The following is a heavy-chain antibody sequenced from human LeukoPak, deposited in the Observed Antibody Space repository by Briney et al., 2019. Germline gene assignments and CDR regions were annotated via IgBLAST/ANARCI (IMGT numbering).Heavy chain of an antibody. D-gene: IGHD3-22*01. CDR3: ARDYYDSSGYYYAL. CDR1: GGSISSYY. V-gene: IGHV4-4*07. J-gene: IGHJ4*02. CDR2: IYTSGGT. Sequence: SETLSLTCTVSGGSISSYYWSWIRQPAEKGLEWIGRIYTSGGTNYNPSLKSRVTMSIDTSKNQFSLKLSSVTAADTAVYYCARDYYDSSGYYYALWGQGTLVTVSS.